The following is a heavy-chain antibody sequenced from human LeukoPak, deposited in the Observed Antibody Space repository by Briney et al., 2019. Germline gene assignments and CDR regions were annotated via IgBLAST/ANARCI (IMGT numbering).Heavy chain of an antibody. J-gene: IGHJ6*02. Sequence: GESLRISCKGSGYTFSTYWIAWVRQMPGKGLEWMGIIYPDDSDTTYSPSFQGQVTISADKSISTAYLQWSSLKASDTAMYYCARLSGGNYYYPMDVWGQGTTVTVSS. D-gene: IGHD3-10*01. CDR3: ARLSGGNYYYPMDV. V-gene: IGHV5-51*01. CDR1: GYTFSTYW. CDR2: IYPDDSDT.